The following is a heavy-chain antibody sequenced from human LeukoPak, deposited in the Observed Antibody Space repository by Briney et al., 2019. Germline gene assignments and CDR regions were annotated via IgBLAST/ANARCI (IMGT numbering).Heavy chain of an antibody. D-gene: IGHD6-13*01. V-gene: IGHV3-21*01. CDR3: ARLAAAGTDFDY. CDR2: ISSSSSYI. Sequence: PGGSLRLSCAASGFTFSSYTMSWVRQAPGKGLEWVSSISSSSSYIYYADSVKGRFTVSRDNAKTSLYLQVNSLRADDLALYYCARLAAAGTDFDYWGLGTQVAVSS. CDR1: GFTFSSYT. J-gene: IGHJ4*02.